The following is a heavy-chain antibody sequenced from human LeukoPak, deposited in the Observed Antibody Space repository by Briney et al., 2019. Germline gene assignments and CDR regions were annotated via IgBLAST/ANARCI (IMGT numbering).Heavy chain of an antibody. J-gene: IGHJ3*02. V-gene: IGHV4-4*07. Sequence: SETLSLTCPVYAGSITGYYWSWIRQPAGKGLEWIGHIYTSGSTNYNPSLKSRVTMSVDTSQNQFSLKLSSVTAADTAGYYCARDGPEYLSQPTLFDIWGQGTMVTVSS. CDR2: IYTSGST. CDR3: ARDGPEYLSQPTLFDI. D-gene: IGHD2/OR15-2a*01. CDR1: AGSITGYY.